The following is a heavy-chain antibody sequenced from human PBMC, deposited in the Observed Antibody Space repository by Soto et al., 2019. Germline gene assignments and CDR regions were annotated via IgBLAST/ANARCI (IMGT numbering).Heavy chain of an antibody. CDR3: ARSLPAAAGIVYWFDP. D-gene: IGHD6-13*01. J-gene: IGHJ5*02. Sequence: ASVKVSCKASGYTFTSYGISWVRQAPGQGLEWMGWINPNNGNTNYAQKFQGWVTMTRDTSISTAYMELSRLRSDDTAVYYCARSLPAAAGIVYWFDPWGQGTLVTVSS. CDR1: GYTFTSYG. V-gene: IGHV1-2*04. CDR2: INPNNGNT.